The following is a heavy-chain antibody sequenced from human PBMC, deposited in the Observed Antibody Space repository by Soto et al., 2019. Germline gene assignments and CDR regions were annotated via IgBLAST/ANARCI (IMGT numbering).Heavy chain of an antibody. Sequence: SETLSLTCTVSGGSVRRGNYYWSWIRQFPGKGLEWIGYISNSGRTHYNPSLMSRITILVDTSKNQFFLELRSVTAADTALYYCARADYATGRYYPDYWGRGTLVTVSS. D-gene: IGHD3-10*01. CDR2: ISNSGRT. J-gene: IGHJ4*02. CDR3: ARADYATGRYYPDY. V-gene: IGHV4-31*03. CDR1: GGSVRRGNYY.